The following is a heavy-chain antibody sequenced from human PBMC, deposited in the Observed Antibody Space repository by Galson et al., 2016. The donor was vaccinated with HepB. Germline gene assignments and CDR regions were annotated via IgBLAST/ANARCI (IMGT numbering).Heavy chain of an antibody. CDR1: GFTNDY. V-gene: IGHV1-46*01. Sequence: SVKVSCKASGFTNDYIHWVRQAPGQGPEWMGIINPNGDTTTYAQKFQGRVSMTRDTPTSTVYMELSSLRPEDTAVYYCARGGGIEEWLPLDYWGQGTLVTVSS. D-gene: IGHD6-13*01. CDR2: INPNGDTT. CDR3: ARGGGIEEWLPLDY. J-gene: IGHJ4*02.